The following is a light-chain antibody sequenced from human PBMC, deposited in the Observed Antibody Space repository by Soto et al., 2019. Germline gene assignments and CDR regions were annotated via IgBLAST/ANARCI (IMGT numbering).Light chain of an antibody. CDR3: SSYSSSRDVF. CDR2: KVS. V-gene: IGLV2-14*01. J-gene: IGLJ2*01. CDR1: SSDVGGYKY. Sequence: QSALTQPASVSGSPGQSITISCTGTSSDVGGYKYVSWYQQHPGKAPKLMIYKVSNRPSGVSNRFSGSKSGNTASLTISGLQAEDEADYYCSSYSSSRDVFFGGGTKLTVL.